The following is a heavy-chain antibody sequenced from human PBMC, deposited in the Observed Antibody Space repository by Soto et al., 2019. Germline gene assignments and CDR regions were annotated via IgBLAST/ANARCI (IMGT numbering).Heavy chain of an antibody. CDR3: AREHVRASSSRYSDGMDV. D-gene: IGHD6-6*01. Sequence: GGSLRLSCAASGFTFSSYAMHWVRQAPGKGLEWVAVISYDGSNKYYADSVKGRFTISRDNSKNTLYLQMNSLRAEDTAVYYCAREHVRASSSRYSDGMDVWGQGTTVTVSS. CDR1: GFTFSSYA. V-gene: IGHV3-30-3*01. J-gene: IGHJ6*02. CDR2: ISYDGSNK.